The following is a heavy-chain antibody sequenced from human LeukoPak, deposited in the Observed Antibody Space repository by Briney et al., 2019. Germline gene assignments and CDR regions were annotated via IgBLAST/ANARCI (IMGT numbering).Heavy chain of an antibody. Sequence: ASVKDSCKASGYTFTSYGISWVRQAPGQGLEWMGWISAYNGNTNYAQKLQGRVTMTTDTSTSTAYMELRSLRSDDTAVYYCARYTYYYGSGSYSGWFDPWGQGTLVTVSS. CDR3: ARYTYYYGSGSYSGWFDP. J-gene: IGHJ5*02. D-gene: IGHD3-10*01. V-gene: IGHV1-18*01. CDR2: ISAYNGNT. CDR1: GYTFTSYG.